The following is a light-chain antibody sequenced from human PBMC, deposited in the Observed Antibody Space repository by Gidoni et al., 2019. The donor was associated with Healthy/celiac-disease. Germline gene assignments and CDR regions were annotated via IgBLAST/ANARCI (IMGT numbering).Light chain of an antibody. J-gene: IGKJ1*01. CDR1: QSVSSSY. CDR3: QQYGSSPPWT. Sequence: VLTQSPVTLSLSPGERATLTCRASQSVSSSYLAWYQQKPGQAPRLLIDGASSRATVIPDRCSGSGSGTDFTLTISRLEPEDVAVYYCQQYGSSPPWTFGQGTKVEIK. V-gene: IGKV3-20*01. CDR2: GAS.